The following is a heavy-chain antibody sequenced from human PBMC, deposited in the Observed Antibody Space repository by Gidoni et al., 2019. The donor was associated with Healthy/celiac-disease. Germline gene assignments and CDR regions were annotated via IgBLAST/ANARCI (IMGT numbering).Heavy chain of an antibody. D-gene: IGHD1-1*01. CDR3: ARAQLYYYYMDV. CDR2: IIPIFGTA. V-gene: IGHV1-69*06. J-gene: IGHJ6*03. Sequence: WVRQAPGQGLEWMGGIIPIFGTANYAQKFQGRVTITADKSTSTAYMELSSLRSEDTAVYYRARAQLYYYYMDVWGKGTTVTVSS.